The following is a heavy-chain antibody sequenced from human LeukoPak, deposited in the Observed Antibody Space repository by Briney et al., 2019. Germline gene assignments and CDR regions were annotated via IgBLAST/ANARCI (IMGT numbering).Heavy chain of an antibody. J-gene: IGHJ4*02. CDR2: IRSRAYGGTT. CDR3: TRDGDIGGYYDSSGYLLY. CDR1: GFTFSDYA. D-gene: IGHD3-22*01. V-gene: IGHV3-49*03. Sequence: GRSLRLSCTASGFTFSDYAMSWFRQAPGKGLEWVGSIRSRAYGGTTEYAATVKGRFTISRDDSKSVAYLQMNSLKTEDTAVYYCTRDGDIGGYYDSSGYLLYWGQGTLVTVSS.